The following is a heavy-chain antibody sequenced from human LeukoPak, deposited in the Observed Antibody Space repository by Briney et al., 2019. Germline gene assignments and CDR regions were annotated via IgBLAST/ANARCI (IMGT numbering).Heavy chain of an antibody. V-gene: IGHV3-74*01. CDR1: GFTFSNYR. CDR3: SRDLRGRDDY. J-gene: IGHJ4*02. D-gene: IGHD5-24*01. Sequence: GGSLRLSCAASGFTFSNYRMHWVRQAPGKGLVWVSRINEGGSVADYADSVKGRFTISRDNAKNTLYLEMNSLRAEDTAVYYCSRDLRGRDDYWGQGTLVSVSS. CDR2: INEGGSVA.